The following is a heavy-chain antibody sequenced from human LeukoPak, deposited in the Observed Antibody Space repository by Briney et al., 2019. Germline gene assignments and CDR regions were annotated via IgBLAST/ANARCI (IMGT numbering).Heavy chain of an antibody. CDR3: ARDCPRYDSSGYCAAFDI. Sequence: PSETLSLTCTVSGGSISSGSYYWGWIRQPAGKGLEWIGRIYTSGSTNYNPSLKSRVTISVDTSKNQFSLKLSSVSAADTAVYYCARDCPRYDSSGYCAAFDIWGQGTMVTVSS. CDR2: IYTSGST. CDR1: GGSISSGSYY. D-gene: IGHD3-22*01. V-gene: IGHV4-61*02. J-gene: IGHJ3*02.